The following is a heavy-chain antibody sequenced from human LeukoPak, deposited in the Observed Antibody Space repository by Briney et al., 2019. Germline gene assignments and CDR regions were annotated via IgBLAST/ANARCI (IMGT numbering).Heavy chain of an antibody. CDR2: IWYDGSNK. J-gene: IGHJ6*04. CDR1: GFTFSSYG. D-gene: IGHD6-19*01. V-gene: IGHV3-33*01. CDR3: ARVVAVAASYYYYGMDV. Sequence: GGSLRLSCAASGFTFSSYGMHWVRQAPGKGLEWVAVIWYDGSNKYYADSVKGRFTISRDNSKNTLYLQMNSLRAEDTAVYYCARVVAVAASYYYYGMDVWGKGTTVTVSS.